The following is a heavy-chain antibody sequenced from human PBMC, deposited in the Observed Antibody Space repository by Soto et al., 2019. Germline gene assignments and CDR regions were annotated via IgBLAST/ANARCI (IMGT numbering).Heavy chain of an antibody. CDR3: ARSPNYDFWSGYFGFDP. Sequence: PSETMSLTCTVSGGSISSSSYYWGWIRKPPGKGLEWIGSIYYSGSTYYNPSLKSRVTISVDTSKNQFSLKLSSVTAADTAVYYCARSPNYDFWSGYFGFDPWGQGTLVTVS. V-gene: IGHV4-39*01. D-gene: IGHD3-3*01. J-gene: IGHJ5*02. CDR1: GGSISSSSYY. CDR2: IYYSGST.